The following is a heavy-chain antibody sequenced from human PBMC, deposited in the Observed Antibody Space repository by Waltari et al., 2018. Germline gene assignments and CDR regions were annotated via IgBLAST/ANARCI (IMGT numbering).Heavy chain of an antibody. V-gene: IGHV4-39*02. CDR3: ARLSGYCDDTGCYGHYAMDV. CDR1: GGSVSTNSSP. CDR2: FYYPGNI. D-gene: IGHD2-2*01. Sequence: QLQLQESGPGLVKPSETLSLTCTVSGGSVSTNSSPWPWVRQSPGKGLEWIGTFYYPGNIYYNPSLTSRVTISVDSPQTHLSLRLSSVTAADTAVYYCARLSGYCDDTGCYGHYAMDVWGQGTTVTVSS. J-gene: IGHJ6*02.